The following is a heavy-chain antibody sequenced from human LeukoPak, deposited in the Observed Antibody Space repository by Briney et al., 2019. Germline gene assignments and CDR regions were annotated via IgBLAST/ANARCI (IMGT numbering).Heavy chain of an antibody. V-gene: IGHV3-23*01. Sequence: GGSLRLSCAASGFTFSSYAMSWVRQAPGKGLEWVSVISGSGDSTYYADSVKGRFTISRDNSKNTLYLQMNSLRAEDTAVYYCAASYSSGWEIQDFFFDYWGQGTLVTVSS. CDR2: ISGSGDST. CDR3: AASYSSGWEIQDFFFDY. CDR1: GFTFSSYA. J-gene: IGHJ4*02. D-gene: IGHD6-19*01.